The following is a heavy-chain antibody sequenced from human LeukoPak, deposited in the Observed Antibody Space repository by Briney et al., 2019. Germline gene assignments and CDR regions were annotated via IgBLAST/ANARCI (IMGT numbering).Heavy chain of an antibody. CDR3: AKEKSDYGDYFGDAFDI. CDR1: GFTFSSYW. CDR2: ISGSGGST. Sequence: GGSLRLSCAASGFTFSSYWMSWVRQAPGKGLEWVSAISGSGGSTYYADSVKGRFTISRDNSKNTLYLQMNSLRAEDTAVYYCAKEKSDYGDYFGDAFDIWGQGTMVTVSS. J-gene: IGHJ3*02. V-gene: IGHV3-23*01. D-gene: IGHD4-17*01.